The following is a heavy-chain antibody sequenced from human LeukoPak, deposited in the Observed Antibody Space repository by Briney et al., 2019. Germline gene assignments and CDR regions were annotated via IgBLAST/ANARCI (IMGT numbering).Heavy chain of an antibody. V-gene: IGHV1-3*01. D-gene: IGHD5-18*01. J-gene: IGHJ4*02. Sequence: ASVKVSCKASGYSFTNYAMHWVRQAPGQRLEWMEWINAGNGNTKYSQKFQGRVTITRDTSASTAYMELSSLRSEDTAVYYCARTTAMVTIFDYWGQGTLVTVSS. CDR3: ARTTAMVTIFDY. CDR1: GYSFTNYA. CDR2: INAGNGNT.